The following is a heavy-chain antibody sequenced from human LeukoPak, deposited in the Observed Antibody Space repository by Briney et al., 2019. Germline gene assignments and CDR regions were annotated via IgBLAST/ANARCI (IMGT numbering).Heavy chain of an antibody. CDR1: GYTFTSYY. Sequence: ASVKVSCKASGYTFTSYYMHWVRQAPGQGLEWMGWISAYNGNTNYAQKLQGRVTMTTDTSTSTAYMELRSLRSDDTAVYYCARNGVRGVIILYYYGMDVWGQGTTVTVSS. CDR3: ARNGVRGVIILYYYGMDV. V-gene: IGHV1-18*04. D-gene: IGHD3-10*01. J-gene: IGHJ6*02. CDR2: ISAYNGNT.